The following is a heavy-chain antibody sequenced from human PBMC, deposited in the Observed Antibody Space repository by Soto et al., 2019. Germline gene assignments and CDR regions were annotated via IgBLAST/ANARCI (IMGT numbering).Heavy chain of an antibody. Sequence: GGSLRLSCAASGFTFRSYWMTWVRQPPGKGLEWVANIQQDGTEKNYVDSVKGRFTISRDNAKNSLYLQMNSLRAEDTAVYYCARGDRGGFDLWGQGTMVTVSS. J-gene: IGHJ3*01. D-gene: IGHD3-10*01. V-gene: IGHV3-7*01. CDR3: ARGDRGGFDL. CDR2: IQQDGTEK. CDR1: GFTFRSYW.